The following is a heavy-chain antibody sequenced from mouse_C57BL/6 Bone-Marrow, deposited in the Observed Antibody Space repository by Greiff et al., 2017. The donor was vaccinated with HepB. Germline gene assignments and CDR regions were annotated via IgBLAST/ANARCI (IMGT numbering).Heavy chain of an antibody. CDR2: IHPSDSDT. V-gene: IGHV1-74*01. D-gene: IGHD2-5*01. CDR3: ATLDSNRYWYFDV. J-gene: IGHJ1*03. CDR1: GYTFTSYW. Sequence: QVQLQQPGAELVKPGASVKVSCKASGYTFTSYWMHWVKQRPGQGLEWIGRIHPSDSDTNYNQKFKGKATLTVDKSSSTAYIQLSSLTSEDSAVYYCATLDSNRYWYFDVWGTGTTVTVSS.